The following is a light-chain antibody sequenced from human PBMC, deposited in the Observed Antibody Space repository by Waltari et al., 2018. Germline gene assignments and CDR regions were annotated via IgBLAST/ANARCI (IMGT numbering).Light chain of an antibody. CDR1: SSDIGNYNL. CDR3: CSYAGSAVSV. CDR2: DFN. Sequence: QSALTQTATVSGSPGQSITISCSGTSSDIGNYNLVSWYRQHPGKAPTLIIYDFNKRPSGVSNRFSGSKSGNTAFLTISGLQTADEADIFCCSYAGSAVSVFGGGTKVTVL. J-gene: IGLJ3*02. V-gene: IGLV2-23*02.